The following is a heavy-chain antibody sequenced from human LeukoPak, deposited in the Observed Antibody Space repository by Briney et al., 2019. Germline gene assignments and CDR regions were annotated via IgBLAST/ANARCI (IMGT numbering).Heavy chain of an antibody. CDR1: GGSISSSSYY. CDR2: IYYSGST. D-gene: IGHD1-26*01. V-gene: IGHV4-39*07. Sequence: SETLSLTCTVSGGSISSSSYYWGWIRQPPGKGLEWIGSIYYSGSTYYNPSLKSRVTISVDTSKNQFSLKLSSVTAADTAVYYCARGSYSGVAWFDPWGQGTLVTVSS. J-gene: IGHJ5*02. CDR3: ARGSYSGVAWFDP.